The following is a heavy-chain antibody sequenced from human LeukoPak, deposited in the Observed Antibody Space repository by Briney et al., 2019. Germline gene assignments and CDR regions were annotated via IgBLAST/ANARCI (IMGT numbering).Heavy chain of an antibody. CDR2: ISWNSGNI. CDR1: GFTLSSYW. D-gene: IGHD5-24*01. J-gene: IGHJ4*02. Sequence: GGSLRLSCAASGFTLSSYWMHWVRQAPGKGLEWVSGISWNSGNIGYADSVKGRFTISRDNAKNSLYLQMNNLRAEDTALYYCAKVLDGYNDYFEYWGQGTLVTVSS. CDR3: AKVLDGYNDYFEY. V-gene: IGHV3-9*01.